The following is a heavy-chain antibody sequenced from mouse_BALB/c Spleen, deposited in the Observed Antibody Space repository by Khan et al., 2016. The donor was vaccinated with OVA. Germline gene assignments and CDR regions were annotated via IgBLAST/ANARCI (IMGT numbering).Heavy chain of an antibody. V-gene: IGHV5-9*03. Sequence: EVELVESGGGLVKPGGSLKLSCAASGFTFSSFTMSWVRQTPEKRLEWVASISSGGDNTYYPDSVKGRFTISRDHAKNTLYLQMSSLRSEDTALYYCTRSNYGPFAYWGQGTRVTDPA. J-gene: IGHJ3*01. CDR2: ISSGGDNT. CDR1: GFTFSSFT. D-gene: IGHD1-1*02. CDR3: TRSNYGPFAY.